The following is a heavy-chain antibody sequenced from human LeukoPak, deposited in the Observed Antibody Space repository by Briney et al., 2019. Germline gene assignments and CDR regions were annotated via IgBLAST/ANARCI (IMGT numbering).Heavy chain of an antibody. CDR3: ATDRGWRTSGYYLYYFEY. Sequence: GGSLRLSCAASGFIFTNYFMSWVRQAPGKGLEWVASIKHDGSEKYFVDSVRGRFTISRDNTMNSLYLQMSSLRAEDTAVYYCATDRGWRTSGYYLYYFEYWGQGTLVTYSS. V-gene: IGHV3-7*01. CDR1: GFIFTNYF. J-gene: IGHJ4*02. CDR2: IKHDGSEK. D-gene: IGHD3-3*01.